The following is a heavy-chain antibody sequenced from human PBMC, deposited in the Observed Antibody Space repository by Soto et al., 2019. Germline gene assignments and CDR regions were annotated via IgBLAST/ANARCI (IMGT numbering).Heavy chain of an antibody. CDR1: GYTFTSYA. D-gene: IGHD6-6*01. V-gene: IGHV1-3*01. Sequence: ASVKVSCKASGYTFTSYAMHWVRQAPGQRLEWMGWINAGNGNTKYSQKFQGRVTITRDTSASTAYMELSSLRSEDTAVYYCAREPPLAARGEYYFDYWGQGTLVTVSS. CDR2: INAGNGNT. J-gene: IGHJ4*02. CDR3: AREPPLAARGEYYFDY.